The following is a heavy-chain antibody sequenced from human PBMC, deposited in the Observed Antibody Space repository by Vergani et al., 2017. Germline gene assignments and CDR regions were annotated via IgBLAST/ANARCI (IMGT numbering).Heavy chain of an antibody. Sequence: EVQLLESGGGLVQPGGSLRLSCAASGFTFSSYAMSWVRQAPGKGLEWVSAISGSGGSTYYADSVKGRFTISRDNSKNTLYLQMNSLRAEDTAVYYCARDPRWGIRSPYYYYYYMDVWGKGTTVTVSS. V-gene: IGHV3-23*01. CDR2: ISGSGGST. J-gene: IGHJ6*03. CDR3: ARDPRWGIRSPYYYYYYMDV. CDR1: GFTFSSYA. D-gene: IGHD2-8*02.